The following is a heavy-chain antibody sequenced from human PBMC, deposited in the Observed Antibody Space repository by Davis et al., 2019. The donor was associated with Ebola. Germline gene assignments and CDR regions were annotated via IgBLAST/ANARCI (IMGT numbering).Heavy chain of an antibody. CDR1: SGSFSGYY. Sequence: MPSETLSLTCAVYSGSFSGYYWSWIRQPPGKGLEWIGEINHSGNTHCNPSLKSRVTISVDTSKNQFSLKLSSLTAADTAVYYCARRLRFLEWLPTQWFDPWGQGTLVTVSS. D-gene: IGHD3-3*01. CDR3: ARRLRFLEWLPTQWFDP. CDR2: INHSGNT. J-gene: IGHJ5*02. V-gene: IGHV4-34*01.